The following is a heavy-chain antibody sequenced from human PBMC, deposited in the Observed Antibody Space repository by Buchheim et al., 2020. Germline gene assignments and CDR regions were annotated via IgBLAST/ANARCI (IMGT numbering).Heavy chain of an antibody. D-gene: IGHD2-21*01. J-gene: IGHJ4*02. CDR2: IDWNDGK. V-gene: IGHV2-70*04. CDR1: GFSLSTSGVR. Sequence: QGALQESGPALVKPTQTLTLTCTFSGFSLSTSGVRVSWVRQPPGKALEWLARIDWNDGKFYSTSLKTRPTISKDTPKNQVVLTMTNMDPVDTATYYCARMIWWSHDCWGQGTL. CDR3: ARMIWWSHDC.